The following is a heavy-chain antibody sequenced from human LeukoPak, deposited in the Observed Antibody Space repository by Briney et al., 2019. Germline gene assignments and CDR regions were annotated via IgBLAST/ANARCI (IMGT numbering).Heavy chain of an antibody. J-gene: IGHJ1*01. V-gene: IGHV3-33*06. Sequence: GGSLRLSCAASGFTFSHYGMHWVRQTPGAGLEWGAVIWSDGSDKYYAKSVKGRFTISRDNSKNSLFLQMNGLRAEDTAVYYCAKDAQRGFDYSNSLQNWGQGILVTVSS. CDR2: IWSDGSDK. CDR1: GFTFSHYG. D-gene: IGHD4-11*01. CDR3: AKDAQRGFDYSNSLQN.